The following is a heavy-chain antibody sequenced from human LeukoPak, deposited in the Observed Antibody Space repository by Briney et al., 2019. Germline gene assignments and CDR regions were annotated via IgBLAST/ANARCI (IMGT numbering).Heavy chain of an antibody. CDR2: IYYSGST. V-gene: IGHV4-59*01. Sequence: SETLSLTCTVSGSSISSYYWSWIRQPPGKGLEWIGYIYYSGSTNYNPSLKSRVTISVDTSKNQFSLKLSSVTAADTAVYYCARDMYSNYPHWYFDLWGRGTLVTVSS. CDR3: ARDMYSNYPHWYFDL. J-gene: IGHJ2*01. CDR1: GSSISSYY. D-gene: IGHD4-11*01.